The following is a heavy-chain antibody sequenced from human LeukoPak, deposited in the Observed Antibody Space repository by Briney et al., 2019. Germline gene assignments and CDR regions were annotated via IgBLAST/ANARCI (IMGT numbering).Heavy chain of an antibody. Sequence: ASVKVSCKVSGYTLTELSMHWVRQAPGKGLEWMGGFDPEDGETIYAQKFQGRVTMTEDTSTDTAYMELSSLRSEDTAVYYCATGSKGYYDILTGHDYWGQGTLVTVSS. V-gene: IGHV1-24*01. J-gene: IGHJ4*02. D-gene: IGHD3-9*01. CDR2: FDPEDGET. CDR1: GYTLTELS. CDR3: ATGSKGYYDILTGHDY.